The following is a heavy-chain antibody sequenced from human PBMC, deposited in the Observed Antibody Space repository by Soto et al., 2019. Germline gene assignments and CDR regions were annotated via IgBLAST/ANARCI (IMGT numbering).Heavy chain of an antibody. CDR1: GYTFTSYY. J-gene: IGHJ4*02. V-gene: IGHV1-46*03. CDR2: INPSGGST. CDR3: AVLLTSRDGYNWAQPPTLFDY. D-gene: IGHD5-12*01. Sequence: ASVKVSCKASGYTFTSYYMHWVRQAPGQGLEWMGIINPSGGSTSYAQKFQGRVTMTRDTSTSTVYMELSSLRSEDTAVYYCAVLLTSRDGYNWAQPPTLFDYWGQGTLVTVSS.